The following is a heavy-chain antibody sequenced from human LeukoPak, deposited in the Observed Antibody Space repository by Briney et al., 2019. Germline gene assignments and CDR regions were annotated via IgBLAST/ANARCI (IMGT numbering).Heavy chain of an antibody. CDR2: ITTSDGNT. J-gene: IGHJ4*02. V-gene: IGHV3-23*01. CDR3: AKDGGLWVSAHWGDS. Sequence: GGSLRLSCAASGFTFSSYTMSWVRQAPGKGLEWVSTITTSDGNTYYADSVKGRFTASRDNSKNTLFLQMNSLRAEDTAVYYCAKDGGLWVSAHWGDSWGRGTLVTVSS. D-gene: IGHD7-27*01. CDR1: GFTFSSYT.